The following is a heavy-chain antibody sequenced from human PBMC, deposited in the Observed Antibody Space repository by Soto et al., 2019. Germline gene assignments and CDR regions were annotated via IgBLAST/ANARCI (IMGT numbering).Heavy chain of an antibody. CDR2: IDNSGST. V-gene: IGHV4-30-2*01. CDR1: GGSISSGGYS. Sequence: QLQLQESGSGLVKPSQTLSLTCAVSGGSISSGGYSWSWIRQPPGKGLEWIGYIDNSGSTYYNPSQKTRVTISVDRAKNQFSMKLSSVAAADKAVYYCARGMTTVTALDYWGQGTLVTVSS. CDR3: ARGMTTVTALDY. D-gene: IGHD4-4*01. J-gene: IGHJ4*02.